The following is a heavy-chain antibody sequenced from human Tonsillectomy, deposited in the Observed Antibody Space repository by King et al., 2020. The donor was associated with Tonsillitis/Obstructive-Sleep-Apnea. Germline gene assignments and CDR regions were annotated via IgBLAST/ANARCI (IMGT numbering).Heavy chain of an antibody. Sequence: VQLVESGGGLVQPGGSLRLSCAASGFTVSRNYMSWVRQAPGKGLEWVSVIYSGGSTYYADSVKGRFTISRDNSKNTLYLQMNSLRAEDTAVYYCARGLWIQLWHPFDRWGQGTLVTVSS. J-gene: IGHJ5*02. V-gene: IGHV3-66*01. CDR1: GFTVSRNY. D-gene: IGHD5-18*01. CDR2: IYSGGST. CDR3: ARGLWIQLWHPFDR.